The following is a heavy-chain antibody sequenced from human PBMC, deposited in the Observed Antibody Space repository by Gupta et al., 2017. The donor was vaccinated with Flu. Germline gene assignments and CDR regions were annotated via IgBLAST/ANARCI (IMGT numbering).Heavy chain of an antibody. CDR2: ISSSSSYI. J-gene: IGHJ4*02. CDR3: ARESGVIAARGYFDY. CDR1: GLTFSSYS. Sequence: EVQLVASGGGLVKPGGSLRLSCAASGLTFSSYSMNWVRQAPGKGLEWVSSISSSSSYIYYADSVKGRFTISRDNAKNSLYLQMNSLRAEDTAVYYCARESGVIAARGYFDYWGQGTLVTVSS. D-gene: IGHD6-6*01. V-gene: IGHV3-21*01.